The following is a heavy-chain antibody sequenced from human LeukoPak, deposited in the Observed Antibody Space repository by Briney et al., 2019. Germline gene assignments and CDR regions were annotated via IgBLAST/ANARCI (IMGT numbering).Heavy chain of an antibody. CDR3: VQSTAWYRSSWYLIY. CDR2: IGSGSGGRT. Sequence: GGSLRLSCAASGFAFSSYAMTWVRQAPGKGLEWVSGIGSGSGGRTYYADSVKGRFSISRDNSRDTLNLQMNSLRAEDTAIHYCVQSTAWYRSSWYLIYWGQGILVTVSS. CDR1: GFAFSSYA. V-gene: IGHV3-23*01. D-gene: IGHD6-13*01. J-gene: IGHJ4*02.